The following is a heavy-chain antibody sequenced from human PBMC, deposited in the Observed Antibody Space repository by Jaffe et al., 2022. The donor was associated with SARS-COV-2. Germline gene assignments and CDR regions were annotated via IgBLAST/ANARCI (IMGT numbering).Heavy chain of an antibody. CDR2: ISSSSSYI. CDR3: ARARHCSSTSCPFPPFIYYYYYGMDV. V-gene: IGHV3-21*01. J-gene: IGHJ6*02. D-gene: IGHD2-2*01. Sequence: EVQLVESGGGLVKPGGSLRLSCAASGFTFSSYSMNWVRQAPGKGLEWVSSISSSSSYIYYADSVKGRFTISRDNAKNSLYLQMNSLRAEDTAVYYCARARHCSSTSCPFPPFIYYYYYGMDVWGQGTTVTVSS. CDR1: GFTFSSYS.